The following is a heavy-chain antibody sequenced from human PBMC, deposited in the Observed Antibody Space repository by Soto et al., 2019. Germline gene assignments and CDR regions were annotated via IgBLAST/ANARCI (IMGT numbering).Heavy chain of an antibody. Sequence: VQLVESGGGVVQPGRSLRLSCAASGFTFSSYGMHWVRQAPGKGLEWVAVIWYDGSNKYYADSVKGRFTISRDNSKNTLDLQMNSLRAEDTAVYYCARDPRYCSGGSCYSEYSYYGMDVWGQGTTVTVSS. CDR1: GFTFSSYG. D-gene: IGHD2-15*01. J-gene: IGHJ6*02. V-gene: IGHV3-33*01. CDR3: ARDPRYCSGGSCYSEYSYYGMDV. CDR2: IWYDGSNK.